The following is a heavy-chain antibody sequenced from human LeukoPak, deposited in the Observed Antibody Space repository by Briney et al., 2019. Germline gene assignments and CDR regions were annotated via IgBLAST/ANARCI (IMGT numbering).Heavy chain of an antibody. Sequence: ASVKVSCKVSGYTLTELSMHWVRQAPGKGLEWMGGFDPEDGETIYAQKFQGRVTMTEDTSTDTAYMELSSLRSEDTAVYYCATVEQWSDYPDYWGQGTLVTVSS. CDR2: FDPEDGET. J-gene: IGHJ4*02. D-gene: IGHD6-19*01. V-gene: IGHV1-24*01. CDR1: GYTLTELS. CDR3: ATVEQWSDYPDY.